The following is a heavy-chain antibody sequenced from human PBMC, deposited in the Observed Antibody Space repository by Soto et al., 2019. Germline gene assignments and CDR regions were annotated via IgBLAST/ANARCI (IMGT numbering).Heavy chain of an antibody. CDR1: GGTFSSYS. D-gene: IGHD5-18*01. CDR2: IIPIFGTA. V-gene: IGHV1-69*13. CDR3: ARVQNGYSYCYGDDYHYYGMDV. Sequence: ASVNVSCKASGGTFSSYSISWVRPAPGQGLELMGGIIPIFGTANYAQKFQGRVTITADESTSTAYMELSSLRSEDTAVYYCARVQNGYSYCYGDDYHYYGMDVRAQGTTDTVSS. J-gene: IGHJ6*02.